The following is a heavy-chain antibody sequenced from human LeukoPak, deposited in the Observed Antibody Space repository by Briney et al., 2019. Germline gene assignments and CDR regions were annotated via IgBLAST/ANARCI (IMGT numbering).Heavy chain of an antibody. V-gene: IGHV4-4*02. D-gene: IGHD2-21*02. J-gene: IGHJ3*02. CDR3: VVTAASSLGAFDI. CDR1: GGSISSSNW. CDR2: IYHSGST. Sequence: SETPSLTCAVSGGSISSSNWWSWVRQPPGKGLEWIGEIYHSGSTNYNPSLKSRVTISVDKSKNQFSLKLSSVTAADTAVYYCVVTAASSLGAFDIWGQGTMVTVSS.